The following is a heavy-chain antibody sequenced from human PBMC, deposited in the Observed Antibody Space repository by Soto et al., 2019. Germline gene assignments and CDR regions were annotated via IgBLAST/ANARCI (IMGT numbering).Heavy chain of an antibody. CDR1: GYTFTSYD. D-gene: IGHD5-12*01. CDR2: MNPNSGNT. J-gene: IGHJ6*03. CDR3: ARGPADIVAKKYYYYYYMDV. Sequence: ASVKVSCKASGYTFTSYDINWVRQATGQGLEWMGWMNPNSGNTGYAQKFQGRVTMTRNTSISTAYMELSSLRSEDTAVYYCARGPADIVAKKYYYYYYMDVWGKGTTVTVSS. V-gene: IGHV1-8*01.